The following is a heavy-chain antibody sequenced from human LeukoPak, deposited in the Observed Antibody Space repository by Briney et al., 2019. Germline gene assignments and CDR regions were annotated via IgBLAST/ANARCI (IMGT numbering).Heavy chain of an antibody. CDR2: ISGSGGST. J-gene: IGHJ4*02. CDR3: AKVMTRTMVRGAPPSDY. Sequence: PGGSLRLSCAASGFTVSSNHMSWVRQAPGKGLEWVSAISGSGGSTYYADSVKGRFTISRDNSKNTLYLQMNSLRAEDTAVYYCAKVMTRTMVRGAPPSDYWGQGTLVTVSS. CDR1: GFTVSSNH. V-gene: IGHV3-23*01. D-gene: IGHD3-10*01.